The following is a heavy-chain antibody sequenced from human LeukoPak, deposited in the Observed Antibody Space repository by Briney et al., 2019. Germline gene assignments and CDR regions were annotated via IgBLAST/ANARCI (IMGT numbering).Heavy chain of an antibody. V-gene: IGHV3-33*06. CDR2: IWYDGSNK. CDR3: AKEPGTVTTSDY. D-gene: IGHD4-17*01. J-gene: IGHJ4*02. CDR1: GFTFSSYG. Sequence: GGSLRLSCAASGFTFSSYGMHWVRQAPGKGLEWVAVIWYDGSNKYYADSVKGRFTISRDNSKNTLYLQMNSLRAEDTAVYYCAKEPGTVTTSDYWGQGTLVTVSS.